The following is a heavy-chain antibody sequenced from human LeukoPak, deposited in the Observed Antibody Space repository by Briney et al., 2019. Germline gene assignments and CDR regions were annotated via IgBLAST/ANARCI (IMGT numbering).Heavy chain of an antibody. CDR1: GYTFTSYD. D-gene: IGHD6-19*01. Sequence: GASVKVPCKASGYTFTSYDINWVRQATGQRLEWMGWMNPNSGNTGYAKKFQGRVTMTRNTSMSTAYMELSSLRSEDSAVYYCARGPGNNTCWSAGMPKGWFDPWGQGTLVTVSS. CDR3: ARGPGNNTCWSAGMPKGWFDP. J-gene: IGHJ5*02. CDR2: MNPNSGNT. V-gene: IGHV1-8*01.